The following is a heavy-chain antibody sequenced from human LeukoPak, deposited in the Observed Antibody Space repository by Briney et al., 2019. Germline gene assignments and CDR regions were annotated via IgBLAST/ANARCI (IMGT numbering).Heavy chain of an antibody. Sequence: SVKVSCKASGGTFSSYAISWVRQAPGQGLEWMGGIIPIFGTANYAQKFQGRVTITADESTSTAYMELSSLRSEDTAVYYCASLQNDFWSGSPPYYYYMDVWGKGTTVTVSS. J-gene: IGHJ6*03. CDR3: ASLQNDFWSGSPPYYYYMDV. D-gene: IGHD3-3*01. V-gene: IGHV1-69*13. CDR2: IIPIFGTA. CDR1: GGTFSSYA.